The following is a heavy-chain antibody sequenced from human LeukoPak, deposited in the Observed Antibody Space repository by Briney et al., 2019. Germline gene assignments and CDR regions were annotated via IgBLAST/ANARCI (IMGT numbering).Heavy chain of an antibody. V-gene: IGHV3-48*04. Sequence: GGSLRLSCAASGFTFSSYSMNWVRQAPGKGLEWVSYISSSGSTIYYADSVKGRFTISRDNAKNSLYLQMNSLRAEDTAVYYCATSIAAATWDVWGKGTTVTISS. CDR1: GFTFSSYS. CDR3: ATSIAAATWDV. CDR2: ISSSGSTI. J-gene: IGHJ6*04. D-gene: IGHD6-13*01.